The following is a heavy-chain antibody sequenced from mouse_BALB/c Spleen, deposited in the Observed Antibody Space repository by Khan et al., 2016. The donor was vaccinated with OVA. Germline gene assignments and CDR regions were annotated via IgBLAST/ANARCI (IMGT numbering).Heavy chain of an antibody. CDR3: AREGDGGGLAY. CDR2: IRNRGTTP. V-gene: IGHV5-12*02. D-gene: IGHD1-1*02. CDR1: GFTFTDYY. Sequence: EVELVESGGGFMQPGGSLTLSCATSGFTFTDYYMYWVRQTPEKRLEWVAYIRNRGTTPYYSDTVRGRFTISRANAKNTLYLQMSRLKSEDTAIYYCAREGDGGGLAYWGQGTLVTVSA. J-gene: IGHJ3*01.